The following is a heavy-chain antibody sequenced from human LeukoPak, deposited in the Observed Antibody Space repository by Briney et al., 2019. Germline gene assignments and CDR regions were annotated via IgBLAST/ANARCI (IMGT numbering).Heavy chain of an antibody. Sequence: GSLRLSCAASGFTFISYSLNWVRPAPGKGLEWVSSISSGSSYIYYADSVKGRFTISRDNAKNSLYLLMNSLRAEDTAVYYCASLYSYGAPSCYWGQGTLVTVSS. V-gene: IGHV3-21*01. D-gene: IGHD5-18*01. J-gene: IGHJ4*02. CDR1: GFTFISYS. CDR3: ASLYSYGAPSCY. CDR2: ISSGSSYI.